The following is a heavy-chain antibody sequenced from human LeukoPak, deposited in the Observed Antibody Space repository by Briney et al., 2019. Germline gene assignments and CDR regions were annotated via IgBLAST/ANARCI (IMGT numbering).Heavy chain of an antibody. Sequence: SLRLSCAASGFTFSSCGMHWVRQPPGKGLEWIGEIYHSGSTNYNPSLKSRVTISVDKSKNQFSLKLSSVTAADTAVYYCARDLQTSGSPLWGQGTLVTVSS. CDR3: ARDLQTSGSPL. CDR2: IYHSGST. CDR1: GFTFSSCGM. J-gene: IGHJ4*02. D-gene: IGHD3-10*01. V-gene: IGHV4-4*02.